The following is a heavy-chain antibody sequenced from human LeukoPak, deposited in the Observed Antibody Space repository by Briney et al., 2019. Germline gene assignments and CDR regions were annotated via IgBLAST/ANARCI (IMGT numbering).Heavy chain of an antibody. D-gene: IGHD2-21*01. CDR2: IYYSGST. CDR1: GGSFSGYY. V-gene: IGHV4-59*01. CDR3: AREVDGDYANWFDP. Sequence: SETLSLTCAVYGGSFSGYYWSWIRQPPGKGLEWIGYIYYSGSTNYNPSLKSRVTISVDTSKNQFSPKLSSVTAADTAVYYCAREVDGDYANWFDPWGQGTLVTVSS. J-gene: IGHJ5*02.